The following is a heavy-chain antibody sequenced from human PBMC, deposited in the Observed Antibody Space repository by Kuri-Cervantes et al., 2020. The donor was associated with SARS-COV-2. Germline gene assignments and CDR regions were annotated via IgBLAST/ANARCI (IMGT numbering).Heavy chain of an antibody. V-gene: IGHV3-23*01. D-gene: IGHD6-19*01. CDR3: AKDWLPDDAFDI. CDR2: ISGGGGST. J-gene: IGHJ3*02. Sequence: GGSLRLSCAASGFTFSSYAMSWVRQAPGKGLEWVSAISGGGGSTYYADSVKGRFTISRDNSKNTLYLQMNSLRAEDTAVYYCAKDWLPDDAFDIWGQGTMVTVSS. CDR1: GFTFSSYA.